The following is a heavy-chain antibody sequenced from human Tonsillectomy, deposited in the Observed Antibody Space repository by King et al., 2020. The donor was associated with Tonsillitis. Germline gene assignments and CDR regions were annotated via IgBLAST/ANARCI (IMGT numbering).Heavy chain of an antibody. CDR3: AKHKPTAMVALDY. CDR1: GYIFSKFG. J-gene: IGHJ4*02. D-gene: IGHD5-18*01. CDR2: VSGYNGDT. V-gene: IGHV1-18*01. Sequence: QLVQSGPEVKKPGASVRVSCKASGYIFSKFGITWVRQAPGQGLEWVGWVSGYNGDTKYAQSFQGRVTMTTDTSTTTAYMDLRSLRTYDTAVYYCAKHKPTAMVALDYWGQGTLVTVSS.